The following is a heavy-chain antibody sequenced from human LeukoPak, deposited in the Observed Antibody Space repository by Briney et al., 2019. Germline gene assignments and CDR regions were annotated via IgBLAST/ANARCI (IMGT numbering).Heavy chain of an antibody. CDR1: GGSFSGYY. D-gene: IGHD6-19*01. V-gene: IGHV4-34*01. Sequence: SETLSLTCAVYGGSFSGYYWSWIRQPPGKGLEWIGEINHSGSTNYNPSLKSRVTISVDTSKNQSSLKLSSVTAADTAVYYCARGPSRQEYSSGLDYWGQGTLVTVSS. CDR3: ARGPSRQEYSSGLDY. CDR2: INHSGST. J-gene: IGHJ4*02.